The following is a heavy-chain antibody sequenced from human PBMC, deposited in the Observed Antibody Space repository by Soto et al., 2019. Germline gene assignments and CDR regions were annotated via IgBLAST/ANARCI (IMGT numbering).Heavy chain of an antibody. V-gene: IGHV3-33*01. D-gene: IGHD3-3*01. J-gene: IGHJ3*02. CDR3: ARDRVTIFGVVIGDHAFDI. CDR1: GFTFSSYG. CDR2: IWYDGSNK. Sequence: QVQLVESGGGVVQPGRSLRLSCAASGFTFSSYGMHWVRQAPGKGLEWVAVIWYDGSNKYYADSVKGRFTISRDNSKNTLYLQMNSLRAEDTAVYYCARDRVTIFGVVIGDHAFDIWGQGTMVTVSS.